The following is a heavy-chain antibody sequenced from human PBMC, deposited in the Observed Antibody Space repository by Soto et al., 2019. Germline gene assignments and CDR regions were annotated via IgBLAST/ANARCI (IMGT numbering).Heavy chain of an antibody. Sequence: EVQLVESGGDLVQRGGSLRLSCAASGFPFSSYWMHWVRHTPGKGLDWVARIRGDGGTTYYADSVTGRFTVSRDNAKNSLSLQISGLRAEATAVYYCAREYYGLLTGYYTDYWGQGTLVSVSS. CDR1: GFPFSSYW. J-gene: IGHJ4*02. D-gene: IGHD3-9*01. V-gene: IGHV3-74*01. CDR2: IRGDGGTT. CDR3: AREYYGLLTGYYTDY.